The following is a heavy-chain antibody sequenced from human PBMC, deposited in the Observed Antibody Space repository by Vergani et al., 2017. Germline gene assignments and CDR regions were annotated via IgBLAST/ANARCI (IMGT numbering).Heavy chain of an antibody. CDR2: IIPIFGTA. CDR1: GGTFSSYA. J-gene: IGHJ5*02. D-gene: IGHD3-10*01. CDR3: AGDHIILVDTMGRGFITGFDP. V-gene: IGHV1-69*01. Sequence: QVQLVQSGAEVKKPGSSVKVSCKASGGTFSSYAISWVRQAPGQGLEWMGGIIPIFGTANYAQKFQGRVTITADEATITAYMELSSLRSEDTAVYYCAGDHIILVDTMGRGFITGFDPWGQGTLVTVSS.